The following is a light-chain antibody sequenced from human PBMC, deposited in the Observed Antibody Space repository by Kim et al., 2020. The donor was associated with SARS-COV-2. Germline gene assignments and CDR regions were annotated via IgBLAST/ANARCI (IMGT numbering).Light chain of an antibody. V-gene: IGKV1-33*01. CDR2: DAS. Sequence: DIQMTQSPSSLSASVGDRVTITCRASQDISNYLNWYQQKPGKAPKLLIYDASNLETGVPSRFSGSGSGTDFTFTISSLQPEDIATYYCHQYDNLPPTFGPGTKGDIK. CDR1: QDISNY. CDR3: HQYDNLPPT. J-gene: IGKJ3*01.